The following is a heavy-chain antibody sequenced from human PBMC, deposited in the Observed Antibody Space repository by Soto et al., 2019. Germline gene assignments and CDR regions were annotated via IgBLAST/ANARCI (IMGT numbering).Heavy chain of an antibody. CDR3: AKDPSGYYLYYYYYYGMDV. Sequence: PGGSLRLSCAASGFTFSSYGMHWVRQAPGKGLEWVAVISYDGSNKYYADSVKGRFTISRDNSKNTLYLQMNSLRAEDTAVYYCAKDPSGYYLYYYYYYGMDVWGQGTTVTVSS. D-gene: IGHD3-22*01. CDR2: ISYDGSNK. J-gene: IGHJ6*02. V-gene: IGHV3-30*18. CDR1: GFTFSSYG.